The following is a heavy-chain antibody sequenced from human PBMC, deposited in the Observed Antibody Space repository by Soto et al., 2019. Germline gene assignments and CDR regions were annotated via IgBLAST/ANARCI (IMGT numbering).Heavy chain of an antibody. Sequence: EVQLVESGGGLVQPGGSLRLSCAASGFTFSDHYMDWVRQAPGKGLEWVGRTRNKANSYTTEYAASVKGRFTISRDDSKNSLYLQMNSLKTEDTAVYYCATLTSYGDYDYYYYGMDVWGQGTTVTVSS. CDR2: TRNKANSYTT. V-gene: IGHV3-72*01. CDR3: ATLTSYGDYDYYYYGMDV. D-gene: IGHD4-17*01. CDR1: GFTFSDHY. J-gene: IGHJ6*02.